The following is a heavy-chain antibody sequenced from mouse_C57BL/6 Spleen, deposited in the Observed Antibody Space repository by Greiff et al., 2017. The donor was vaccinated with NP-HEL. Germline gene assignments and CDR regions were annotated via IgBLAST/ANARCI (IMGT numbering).Heavy chain of an antibody. J-gene: IGHJ1*03. Sequence: VQLQQSGAELVRPGASVKLSCTASGFNIKDDYMHWVKQRPEQGLEWIGWIDPENGDTEYASKFQGKATITADTSSNTAYLQLSSLTSEDTAVYYCTFTTVVAHWYFDVWGTGTTVTVSS. CDR1: GFNIKDDY. CDR2: IDPENGDT. V-gene: IGHV14-4*01. CDR3: TFTTVVAHWYFDV. D-gene: IGHD1-1*01.